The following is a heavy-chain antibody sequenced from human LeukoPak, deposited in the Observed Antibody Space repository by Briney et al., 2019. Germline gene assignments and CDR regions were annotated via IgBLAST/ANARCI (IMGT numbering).Heavy chain of an antibody. CDR3: ARESCSGSSCVNWFDP. D-gene: IGHD2-15*01. J-gene: IGHJ5*02. V-gene: IGHV3-21*01. Sequence: GGSLRLSCAASGFTFSSYSMIWVRQGPGKGLEWVSSIAGSGGYIYYADSVKGRFTISRDNAKNTLYLQMNSLRAEDTAIYYCARESCSGSSCVNWFDPWGQGTLVTVSS. CDR1: GFTFSSYS. CDR2: IAGSGGYI.